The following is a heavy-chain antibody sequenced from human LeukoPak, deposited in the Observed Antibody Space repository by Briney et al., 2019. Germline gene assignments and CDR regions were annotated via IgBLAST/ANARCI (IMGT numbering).Heavy chain of an antibody. V-gene: IGHV3-30*18. CDR2: ISYDGSNK. CDR3: AKALYATEAIDY. CDR1: GFTFSRYG. J-gene: IGHJ4*02. D-gene: IGHD2-2*02. Sequence: GGSLRLSCAASGFTFSRYGMHWVRQAPGTGLEWVAVISYDGSNKYYGDSVKGRFTISRDNSKNTLYLQMNSLRAEDTAVYYCAKALYATEAIDYWGQGTLVTVSS.